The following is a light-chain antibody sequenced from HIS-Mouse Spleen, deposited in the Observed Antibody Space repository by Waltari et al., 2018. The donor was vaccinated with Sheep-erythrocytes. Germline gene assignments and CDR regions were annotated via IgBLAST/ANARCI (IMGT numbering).Light chain of an antibody. Sequence: SYELTQPPSVSVSPGQTASITCSGDKLGDKYACWYQQKPGQSPVLAIYQDSKRPSGIPGRFSGSNSGNTAALTISGTQAIDEADYYCQAWDSSTAWNVVFGGGTKLTVL. CDR2: QDS. CDR3: QAWDSSTAWNVV. V-gene: IGLV3-1*01. CDR1: KLGDKY. J-gene: IGLJ2*01.